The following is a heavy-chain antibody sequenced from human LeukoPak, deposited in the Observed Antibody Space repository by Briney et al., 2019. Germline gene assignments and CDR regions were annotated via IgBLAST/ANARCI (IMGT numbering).Heavy chain of an antibody. V-gene: IGHV4-59*01. CDR3: ARVLTGTFSRAFDI. J-gene: IGHJ3*02. D-gene: IGHD1-20*01. Sequence: SETLSLTCTVSGGSISSYYWSWIRQPPGKGLEWIGYIYYSGSTNYNPSLKSRVTISVDTSKNQFSLKLSSVTAADTAVYYCARVLTGTFSRAFDIWGQGTMVTVSS. CDR2: IYYSGST. CDR1: GGSISSYY.